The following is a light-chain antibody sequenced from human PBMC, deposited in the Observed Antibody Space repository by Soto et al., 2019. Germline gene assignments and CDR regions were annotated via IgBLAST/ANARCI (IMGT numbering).Light chain of an antibody. J-gene: IGLJ1*01. CDR1: SSDVGAYDY. CDR2: EVS. Sequence: SVLTQPASVSGSPGQSITISCTGTSSDVGAYDYVSWYQQHPDKAPKLMIYEVSNRPSGVSNRFSGSKSVNTATLTISGLQAEDEADYYCSSYTSSSTRVLGTGTKVTVL. CDR3: SSYTSSSTRV. V-gene: IGLV2-14*03.